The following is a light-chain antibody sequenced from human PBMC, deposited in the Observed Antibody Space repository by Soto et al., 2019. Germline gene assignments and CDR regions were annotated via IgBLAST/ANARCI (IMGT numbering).Light chain of an antibody. Sequence: QSALTQPASVSGSPGQSITISCTGTSSDVGDYNYVSWYQQHPGKAPKLLIYGYTHRPSGVPDRFSGSKSGTSASLAITGLQAEDEADYYCQSYDSGLSGWVFGGGTQLTVL. CDR2: GYT. CDR1: SSDVGDYNY. V-gene: IGLV2-14*01. J-gene: IGLJ3*02. CDR3: QSYDSGLSGWV.